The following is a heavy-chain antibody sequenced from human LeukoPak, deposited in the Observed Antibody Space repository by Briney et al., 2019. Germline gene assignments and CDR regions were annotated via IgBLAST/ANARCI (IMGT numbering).Heavy chain of an antibody. D-gene: IGHD3-22*01. V-gene: IGHV4-39*07. CDR3: ARDGGDYYDSSGYFDY. J-gene: IGHJ4*02. Sequence: SETLSLTCTVSGGSISSSNSYWAWIRQPPGKGLEWIGSIYYSGITYYNPSLKSRVTISLDTSKIQFSLKLLSVTAADTAVYYCARDGGDYYDSSGYFDYWGQGTLVTVSS. CDR2: IYYSGIT. CDR1: GGSISSSNSY.